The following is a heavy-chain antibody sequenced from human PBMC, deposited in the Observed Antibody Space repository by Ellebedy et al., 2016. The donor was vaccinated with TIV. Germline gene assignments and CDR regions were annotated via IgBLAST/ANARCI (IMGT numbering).Heavy chain of an antibody. J-gene: IGHJ6*02. D-gene: IGHD5-12*01. CDR3: AKGGYSGYGQGHYGMDV. V-gene: IGHV3-23*01. CDR1: GFTFSSYA. Sequence: GESLKISCAASGFTFSSYAMSWVRQAPGKGLEWVSAISGSGGSTYYADSVKGRFTISRDNSKNTLYLQMNSLRAEDTAVYYCAKGGYSGYGQGHYGMDVWGQGTTVTVSS. CDR2: ISGSGGST.